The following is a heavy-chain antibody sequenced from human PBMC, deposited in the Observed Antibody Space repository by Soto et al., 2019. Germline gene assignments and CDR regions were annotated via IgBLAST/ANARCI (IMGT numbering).Heavy chain of an antibody. D-gene: IGHD2-15*01. Sequence: QVQLVQSGAEVKKPGASVKISCKASGYTFTRYTVNWVRQAPGQRLAWMGWINPDNGNTKSSQKFQDRVIITWDTSASAAYMHLSSLGSEETAVYYCAGAIATGQPVPWGQGTLVSVSS. CDR2: INPDNGNT. V-gene: IGHV1-3*01. CDR1: GYTFTRYT. J-gene: IGHJ5*02. CDR3: AGAIATGQPVP.